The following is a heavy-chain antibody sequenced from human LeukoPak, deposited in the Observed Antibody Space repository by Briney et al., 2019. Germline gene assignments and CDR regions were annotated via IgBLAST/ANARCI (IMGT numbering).Heavy chain of an antibody. CDR3: AKEGDIVVVTAKGYFDL. V-gene: IGHV3-23*01. CDR1: GFTFSSYA. CDR2: ISGSGGST. D-gene: IGHD2-21*02. Sequence: PGGSLRLSCAASGFTFSSYAMSWVRQAPGKGLEWVSAISGSGGSTYYADSVKGRFTISRDNSKNTLYLQMNSLRAEDTAVYYCAKEGDIVVVTAKGYFDLWGRGTLVTVSS. J-gene: IGHJ2*01.